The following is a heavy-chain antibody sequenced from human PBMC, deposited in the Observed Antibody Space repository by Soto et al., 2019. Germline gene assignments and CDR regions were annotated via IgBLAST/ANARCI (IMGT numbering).Heavy chain of an antibody. D-gene: IGHD5-12*01. V-gene: IGHV4-39*01. CDR1: GGSISSSSYY. J-gene: IGHJ4*02. CDR2: IYYSGST. CDR3: ARHGSEMATITGFDY. Sequence: SETQSLTCTVSGGSISSSSYYWGWIRQPPGKGLEWIGSIYYSGSTYYNPSLKSRVTISVDTSKNQFSLKLSSVTAADTAVYYCARHGSEMATITGFDYWGQGTLVTVSS.